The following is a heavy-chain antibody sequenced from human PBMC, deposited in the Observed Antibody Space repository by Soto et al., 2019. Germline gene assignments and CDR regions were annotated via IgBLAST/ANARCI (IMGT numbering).Heavy chain of an antibody. CDR1: GFTFDDYA. CDR2: ISWNSGSI. Sequence: GGSLRLSCAASGFTFDDYAMHWVRQAPGKGLEWVSGISWNSGSIGYADSVKGRFTISRDNAKNSLYLQMNSLRAEDTALYYCAKEEGDYDILTGAVDYWGQGTLVTVSS. V-gene: IGHV3-9*01. J-gene: IGHJ4*02. CDR3: AKEEGDYDILTGAVDY. D-gene: IGHD3-9*01.